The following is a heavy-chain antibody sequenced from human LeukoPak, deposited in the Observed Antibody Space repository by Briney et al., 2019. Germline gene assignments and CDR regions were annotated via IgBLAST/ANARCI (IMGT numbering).Heavy chain of an antibody. CDR1: GYTFTSYG. CDR3: ARDHEDIVVVPAAEGRGYYMDV. CDR2: ISAYNGNT. V-gene: IGHV1-18*01. Sequence: ASVKVSCKASGYTFTSYGISWVRQAPGQGLEWMGWISAYNGNTNYAQKLQGRLTMTTDTSTSTHYMELRSLRSDDTAVYYCARDHEDIVVVPAAEGRGYYMDVWGKGTTVTVSS. D-gene: IGHD2-2*01. J-gene: IGHJ6*03.